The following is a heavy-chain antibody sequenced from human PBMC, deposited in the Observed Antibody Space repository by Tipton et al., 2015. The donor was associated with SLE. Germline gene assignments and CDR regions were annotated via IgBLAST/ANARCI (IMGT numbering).Heavy chain of an antibody. J-gene: IGHJ3*02. CDR2: INPNSGGT. Sequence: QLVQSGAEVKKPGASVKASCKASGYTFTGYYMHWVRQAPGQGLEWMGWINPNSGGTNYAQKFQGRVTMTRDTSISTAYMELSRLRSDDTAVYYCARGDIVLMVYALNAFDIWGQGTMVTVSS. V-gene: IGHV1-2*02. CDR1: GYTFTGYY. CDR3: ARGDIVLMVYALNAFDI. D-gene: IGHD2-8*01.